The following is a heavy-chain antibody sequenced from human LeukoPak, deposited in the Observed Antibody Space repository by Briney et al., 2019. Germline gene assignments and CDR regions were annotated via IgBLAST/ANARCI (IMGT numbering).Heavy chain of an antibody. Sequence: PGGSLRLSCAASGFTVSSNYMSWVRQAPGKGLEWVSVIYSGGSTYYADSVKGRFTISRDNSKNTLYLQMNSLRAEDTAVYYCARGYGSGSYYPLGDWFDPWGQGTLVTVSS. CDR3: ARGYGSGSYYPLGDWFDP. J-gene: IGHJ5*02. CDR1: GFTVSSNY. V-gene: IGHV3-53*01. D-gene: IGHD3-10*01. CDR2: IYSGGST.